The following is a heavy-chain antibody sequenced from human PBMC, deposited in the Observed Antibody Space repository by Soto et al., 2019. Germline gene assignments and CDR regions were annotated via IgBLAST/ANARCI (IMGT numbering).Heavy chain of an antibody. CDR3: ARELVEWVQLWFQPYYYGMDV. CDR2: IWYDGSNK. CDR1: GFTFSSYG. J-gene: IGHJ6*02. D-gene: IGHD5-18*01. V-gene: IGHV3-33*01. Sequence: QVQLVESGGGVVQPGRSLRLSCAASGFTFSSYGMHWVRQAPGKGLEWVAVIWYDGSNKYYEDSVKGRFTISRDNSKNTLYLQMNSLRAEDTAVYYCARELVEWVQLWFQPYYYGMDVWGQGTTVTVSS.